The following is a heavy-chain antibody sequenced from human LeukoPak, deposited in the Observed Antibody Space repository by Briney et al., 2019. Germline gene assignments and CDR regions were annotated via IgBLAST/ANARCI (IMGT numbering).Heavy chain of an antibody. D-gene: IGHD6-13*01. J-gene: IGHJ4*02. Sequence: PSKTLSLTCAVYGGSFSGYYWSWIRQPPGKGLEWIGEINHSGSTNYNPSLKSRVTISVDTSKNQFSLKLSSVTAADTAVYYCARTRSSSWNRAYYFDYWGQGTLVTVSS. CDR3: ARTRSSSWNRAYYFDY. V-gene: IGHV4-34*01. CDR1: GGSFSGYY. CDR2: INHSGST.